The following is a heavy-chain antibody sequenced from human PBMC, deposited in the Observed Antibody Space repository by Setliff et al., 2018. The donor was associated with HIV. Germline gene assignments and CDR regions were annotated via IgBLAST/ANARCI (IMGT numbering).Heavy chain of an antibody. J-gene: IGHJ6*03. CDR2: IYGTGFGA. Sequence: GESLKISCKGSGYLFWHFGIGWVRQMPGKGLEGLGVIYGTGFGARYIPSFEGQVTIPADSSIATAYLQWSSLKASDTAIYYCARHGEAGDYMDVWGQGTTVTVSS. CDR1: GYLFWHFG. D-gene: IGHD6-13*01. V-gene: IGHV5-51*01. CDR3: ARHGEAGDYMDV.